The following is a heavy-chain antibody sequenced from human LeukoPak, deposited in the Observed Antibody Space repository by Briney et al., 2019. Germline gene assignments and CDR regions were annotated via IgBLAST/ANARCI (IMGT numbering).Heavy chain of an antibody. CDR1: GFTLSSYW. D-gene: IGHD3-10*01. CDR3: ARAVTYFYGSETYDWFES. CDR2: IESNGLA. V-gene: IGHV3-74*01. Sequence: PGGSLKLSCAASGFTLSSYWMHWVRQTPGKGLVWVSRIESNGLALYADSVRDRFTISRDHAKNTVYLQMNSLRADDTAMYYCARAVTYFYGSETYDWFESWGQGTLGTVSS. J-gene: IGHJ5*01.